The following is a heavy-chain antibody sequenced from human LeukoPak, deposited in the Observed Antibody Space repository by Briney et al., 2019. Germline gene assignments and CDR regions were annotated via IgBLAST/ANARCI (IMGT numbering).Heavy chain of an antibody. Sequence: GASVKVSCKASGYTFTSYDINWVRQATGQGLEWMGGIIPIFGTANYAQKFQGRVTITADESTSTAYMELSSLRSEDTAVYYCARGITMVREGFDYWGQGTLVTVSS. CDR1: GYTFTSYD. D-gene: IGHD3-10*01. J-gene: IGHJ4*02. CDR3: ARGITMVREGFDY. V-gene: IGHV1-69*13. CDR2: IIPIFGTA.